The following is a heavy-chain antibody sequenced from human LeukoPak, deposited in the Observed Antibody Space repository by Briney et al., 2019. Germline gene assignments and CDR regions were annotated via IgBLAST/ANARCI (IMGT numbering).Heavy chain of an antibody. CDR2: ISSSSSYI. J-gene: IGHJ6*02. D-gene: IGHD3-16*01. CDR1: GFTFSSYS. Sequence: GGSLRLSCAASGFTFSSYSMNWVRQAPGKGLEWVSSISSSSSYIYYADSVKGRFTISGDNAKNSLYLQMNSLRAEDTAVYYCARDHDYVWGSYYGMDVWGQGATVTVSS. CDR3: ARDHDYVWGSYYGMDV. V-gene: IGHV3-21*01.